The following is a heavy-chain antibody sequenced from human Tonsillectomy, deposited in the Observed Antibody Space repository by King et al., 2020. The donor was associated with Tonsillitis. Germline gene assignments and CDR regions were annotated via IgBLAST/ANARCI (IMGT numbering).Heavy chain of an antibody. Sequence: VQLVESGGGVVQPGRSLRLSCAASGFTFSSYAMHWVRQAPGKGLEWVAVISYDGSSKHYAESVKGRFTTSRDNSKNTVYLQMKSLRAEDTAVDYCARDKESGSFYGYFENWGQGALVTVSS. CDR3: ARDKESGSFYGYFEN. CDR2: ISYDGSSK. V-gene: IGHV3-30-3*01. D-gene: IGHD1-26*01. CDR1: GFTFSSYA. J-gene: IGHJ4*02.